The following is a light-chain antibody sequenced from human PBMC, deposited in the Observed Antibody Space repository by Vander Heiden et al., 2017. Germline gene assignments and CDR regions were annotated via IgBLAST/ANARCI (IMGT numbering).Light chain of an antibody. V-gene: IGKV1-8*01. J-gene: IGKJ3*01. CDR1: QGISSY. Sequence: AIRITQSPSSLSASTGDRVTITCRASQGISSYLAWYQQKPGKAPKLLIYAASTLQSGVPSRFSGSASGTDFTLTISCLHSEDFATYYCQQDDSYPFTFGHGTKVDIK. CDR2: AAS. CDR3: QQDDSYPFT.